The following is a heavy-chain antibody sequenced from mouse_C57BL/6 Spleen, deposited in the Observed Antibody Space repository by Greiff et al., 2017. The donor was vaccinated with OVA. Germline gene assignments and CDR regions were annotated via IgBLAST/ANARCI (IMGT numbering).Heavy chain of an antibody. CDR1: GYTFTDYY. V-gene: IGHV1-26*01. CDR2: INPNNGGT. J-gene: IGHJ4*01. CDR3: ARHCDYDVDYAMDY. D-gene: IGHD2-4*01. Sequence: EVQLQQSGPELVKPGASVKISCKASGYTFTDYYMNWVKQSHGKSLEWIGDINPNNGGTSYNQKFKGKATLTVDKSSSTAYMELRSLTSEDSAVYYCARHCDYDVDYAMDYWGQGTSVTVSS.